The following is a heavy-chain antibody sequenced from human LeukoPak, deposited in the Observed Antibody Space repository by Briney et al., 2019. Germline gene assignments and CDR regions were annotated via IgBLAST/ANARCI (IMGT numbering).Heavy chain of an antibody. CDR3: ARQHCSGGDCYFFD. CDR2: IWYDGNNK. CDR1: GYTLTELS. D-gene: IGHD2-15*01. V-gene: IGHV3-33*01. Sequence: GASVKVSCKASGYTLTELSMHWVRQAPGKGLEWVALIWYDGNNKYYADSVKGRFTISRDNSKNTLYLQLNSLRAEDTAVYYCARQHCSGGDCYFFDWGQGTLVTVSS. J-gene: IGHJ4*02.